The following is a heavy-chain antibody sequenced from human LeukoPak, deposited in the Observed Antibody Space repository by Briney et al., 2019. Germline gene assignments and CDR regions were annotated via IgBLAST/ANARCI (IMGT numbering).Heavy chain of an antibody. D-gene: IGHD1-26*01. CDR1: GFTFSDYY. Sequence: GGSLRLSCAASGFTFSDYYMSWIRQAPGKGLEWVSYISSSGSTIYYADSVKGRFTISRDNAKNSLYLQMNSLRAEDTAVYYCASNSGSYYVVPYYFDYWGQGTLVTVSS. J-gene: IGHJ4*02. CDR2: ISSSGSTI. V-gene: IGHV3-11*01. CDR3: ASNSGSYYVVPYYFDY.